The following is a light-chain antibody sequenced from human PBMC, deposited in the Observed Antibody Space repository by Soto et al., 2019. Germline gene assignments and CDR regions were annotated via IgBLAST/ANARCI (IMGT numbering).Light chain of an antibody. CDR1: QGSRKD. CDR3: LQHNSDPHT. Sequence: DIQMTQSPSSLSASVGDIVTITCPARQGSRKDVGWYQQKPGKAPKSLIYAASSLPSGVPSRFSGSGSVTEFTLTSSSLPPEDFATYYCLQHNSDPHTFGGGTKVEIK. J-gene: IGKJ4*01. V-gene: IGKV1-17*01. CDR2: AAS.